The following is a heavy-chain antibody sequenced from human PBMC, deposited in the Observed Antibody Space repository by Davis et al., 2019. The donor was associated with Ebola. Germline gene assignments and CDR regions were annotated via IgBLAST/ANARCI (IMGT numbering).Heavy chain of an antibody. D-gene: IGHD2-2*01. J-gene: IGHJ3*02. Sequence: ASVKVSCKASGYTFTSYYMHWVRQAPGQGLEWMGIINPSGGSTSYAQKFQGRVTMTRDTSTGTVYMELSSLRSEDTAVYYCARLGYCSSTSCYHVRAFDIWGQGTMVTVSS. CDR1: GYTFTSYY. CDR2: INPSGGST. CDR3: ARLGYCSSTSCYHVRAFDI. V-gene: IGHV1-46*01.